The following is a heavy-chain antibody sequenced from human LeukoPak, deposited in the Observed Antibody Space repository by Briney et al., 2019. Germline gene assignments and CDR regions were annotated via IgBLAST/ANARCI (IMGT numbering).Heavy chain of an antibody. CDR3: ARELVGYYGTGPYYYGMDV. CDR1: GFTVSSNY. J-gene: IGHJ6*02. D-gene: IGHD3-10*01. V-gene: IGHV3-53*04. CDR2: IYSGGST. Sequence: GGSLRLSCAASGFTVSSNYMSWVRQAPGKGLEWVSVIYSGGSTYYADSVRGRFTISRHNSKNTLYLQMNSLRAEDTAMYYCARELVGYYGTGPYYYGMDVWGQGTTVTVSS.